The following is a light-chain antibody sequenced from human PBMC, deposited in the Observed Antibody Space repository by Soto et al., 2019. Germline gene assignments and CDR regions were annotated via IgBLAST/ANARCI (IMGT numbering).Light chain of an antibody. CDR1: QSISSW. J-gene: IGKJ2*01. CDR3: QQYNSYVYT. Sequence: DIQMTQSPSTLSASVGDRVTITCRASQSISSWLAWYQQKPGKAPKLLIYKESSLESGVPSRFSGSGSGTEFTLTISSLQPDDFATYYCQQYNSYVYTFGQGTKLEIQ. V-gene: IGKV1-5*03. CDR2: KES.